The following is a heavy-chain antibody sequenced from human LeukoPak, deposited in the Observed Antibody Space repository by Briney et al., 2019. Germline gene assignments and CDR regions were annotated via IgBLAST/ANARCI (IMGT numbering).Heavy chain of an antibody. CDR1: GGSISYYY. V-gene: IGHV4-59*08. CDR2: IYHSGST. CDR3: VSHRYCSSTSCPAHFDY. J-gene: IGHJ4*02. Sequence: PSETLSLTCTVSGGSISYYYWSWIRQPPGKGLEWIGHIYHSGSTNYNPSFKSRVTMSVDTSKNHFSLKVSSVTAADTAVYYCVSHRYCSSTSCPAHFDYWGQGTLVTVSS. D-gene: IGHD2-2*01.